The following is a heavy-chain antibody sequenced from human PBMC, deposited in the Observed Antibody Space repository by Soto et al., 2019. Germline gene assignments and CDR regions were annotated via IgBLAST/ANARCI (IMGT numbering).Heavy chain of an antibody. V-gene: IGHV4-31*03. CDR1: GGSISSGGYY. CDR2: IYYSGST. J-gene: IGHJ4*02. CDR3: ARDGQEGRPFDY. D-gene: IGHD3-10*01. Sequence: LSLTCTVSGGSISSGGYYWSWIRQHPGKGLEWIGYIYYSGSTYYNPSLKSRVTISVDTSKNQFSLKLSSVTAADTAVYYCARDGQEGRPFDYWGQGTLVTVSS.